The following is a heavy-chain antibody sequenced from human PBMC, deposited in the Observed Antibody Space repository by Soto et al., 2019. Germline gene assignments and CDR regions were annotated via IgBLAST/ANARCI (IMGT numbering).Heavy chain of an antibody. J-gene: IGHJ4*02. V-gene: IGHV3-23*01. CDR1: GFTFSSYA. D-gene: IGHD1-1*01. Sequence: PGGSLRLSCAASGFTFSSYAMSWVRQAPGEGLEWVSAISGSGGNTYDADSVKGRFTISRDNSKNTLYVQMNSLRVEDTAVYYCAKVPLRHNIAVFGSWGQGTLVTVSS. CDR3: AKVPLRHNIAVFGS. CDR2: ISGSGGNT.